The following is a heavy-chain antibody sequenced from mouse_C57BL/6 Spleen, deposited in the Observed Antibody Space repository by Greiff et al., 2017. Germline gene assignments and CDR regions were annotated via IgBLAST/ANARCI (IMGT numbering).Heavy chain of an antibody. Sequence: QVQLQQSGAELAKPGASVKLSCKASGYTFTSYWMHWVKQRPGQGLEWIGYLNPSSGYTKYNQKFKDKATLTADKSSSTAYMQLSSLTYEDSAVYYCARSFTDWYFDVWGTGTTVTVSS. V-gene: IGHV1-7*01. CDR1: GYTFTSYW. CDR3: ARSFTDWYFDV. J-gene: IGHJ1*03. CDR2: LNPSSGYT.